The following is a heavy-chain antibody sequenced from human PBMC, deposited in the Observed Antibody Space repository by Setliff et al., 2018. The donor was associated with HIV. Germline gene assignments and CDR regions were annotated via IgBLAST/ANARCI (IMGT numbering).Heavy chain of an antibody. CDR3: ATKVYCTNGVCLDAFDI. V-gene: IGHV1-2*06. D-gene: IGHD2-8*01. CDR1: GYTFTSYA. J-gene: IGHJ3*02. Sequence: GASVKVSCKASGYTFTSYAMHWVRQAPGQGLEWMGRINPNSGGTNYPQKFQGRVTMTRDTSISTVYMELSRLRSDDTAVYYCATKVYCTNGVCLDAFDIWGQGTMVTVSS. CDR2: INPNSGGT.